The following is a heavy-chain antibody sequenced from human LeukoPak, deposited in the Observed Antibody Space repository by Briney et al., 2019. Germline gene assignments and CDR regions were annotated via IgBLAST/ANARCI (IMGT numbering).Heavy chain of an antibody. CDR2: INQDGSEK. D-gene: IGHD6-13*01. V-gene: IGHV3-7*01. Sequence: GGFLRLSCAASGFTFSGYWMTWVRQAPGEGLEWVANINQDGSEKYYVDSVKGRFTISRDNAENSLYLQMNSLRAEDTAVYYCARHFSNSWYYFDYWGQGTLVTVSS. CDR1: GFTFSGYW. J-gene: IGHJ4*02. CDR3: ARHFSNSWYYFDY.